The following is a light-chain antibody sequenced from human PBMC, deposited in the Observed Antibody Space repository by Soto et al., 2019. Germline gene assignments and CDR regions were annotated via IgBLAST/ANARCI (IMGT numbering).Light chain of an antibody. J-gene: IGKJ2*01. CDR3: QQYSASLHT. Sequence: EIVLTQSPGILSLSPGEGASLSCRASQSLSDRYLSWYQHKPGQSPRLLIYGASTRVPGTPDRFSGSGSGTDYILTISRLEPEDFAVYYCQQYSASLHTFGQGTKLEIK. CDR2: GAS. CDR1: QSLSDRY. V-gene: IGKV3-20*01.